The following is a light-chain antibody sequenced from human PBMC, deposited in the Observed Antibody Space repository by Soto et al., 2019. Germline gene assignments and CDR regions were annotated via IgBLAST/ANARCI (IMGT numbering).Light chain of an antibody. CDR3: QQYHNWPPWT. CDR2: GAS. CDR1: QSVSSY. Sequence: EIVMTQSPATLSVSPGERATLACRASQSVSSYLAWYQQKPGQAPRLLIYGASTRATGIPARFSGSGSGTEFTLTISSLQSEAFAVYYCQQYHNWPPWTFGQGTKVEIK. J-gene: IGKJ1*01. V-gene: IGKV3-15*01.